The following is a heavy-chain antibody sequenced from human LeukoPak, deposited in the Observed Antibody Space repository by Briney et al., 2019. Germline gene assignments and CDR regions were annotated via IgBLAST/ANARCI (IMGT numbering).Heavy chain of an antibody. V-gene: IGHV4-39*01. CDR3: ARQGTIVGATSFDY. J-gene: IGHJ4*02. Sequence: PSETLSLTCTVSGGSISSSSYYWGWIRQPPGKGLEWIGSIYYSGSTYYNPSLKSRVTISVDTSKNQFSLKLSSVTAADTAVYYCARQGTIVGATSFDYWGQGTPVTVSS. D-gene: IGHD1-26*01. CDR2: IYYSGST. CDR1: GGSISSSSYY.